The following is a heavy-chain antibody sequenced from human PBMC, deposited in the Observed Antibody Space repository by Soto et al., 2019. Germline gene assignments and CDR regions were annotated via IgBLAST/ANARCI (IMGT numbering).Heavy chain of an antibody. CDR3: VRPGGSYSPAYLDL. Sequence: PGESLKISCKGSGYSFASYWIGWVRQMPGKGLEWMGIIYPADSDTRYSPSFQGQVTISADKSVSSAYLQWSSLKASDTAMYYCVRPGGSYSPAYLDLWGRGTLVTVYS. V-gene: IGHV5-51*01. J-gene: IGHJ2*01. CDR2: IYPADSDT. CDR1: GYSFASYW. D-gene: IGHD1-26*01.